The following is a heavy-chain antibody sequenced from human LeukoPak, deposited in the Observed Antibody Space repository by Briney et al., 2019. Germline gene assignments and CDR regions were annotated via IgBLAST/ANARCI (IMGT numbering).Heavy chain of an antibody. Sequence: RASVKVSCKASGYTFTGYYMHWVRQAPGQGLEWMGWINPNSGGTNYAQKFQGRVTMTRDTSISTAYMELSRLRSNDTAVYYCARGPYYDSSGYYYDYWGQGTLVTVSS. CDR1: GYTFTGYY. CDR2: INPNSGGT. D-gene: IGHD3-22*01. V-gene: IGHV1-2*02. CDR3: ARGPYYDSSGYYYDY. J-gene: IGHJ4*02.